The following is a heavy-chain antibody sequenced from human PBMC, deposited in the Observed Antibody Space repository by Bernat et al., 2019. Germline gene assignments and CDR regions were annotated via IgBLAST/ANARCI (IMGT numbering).Heavy chain of an antibody. D-gene: IGHD3-10*01. CDR2: ISSSSSYI. CDR3: ARAGSITMVRGVIISYYYYGMDV. V-gene: IGHV3-21*01. CDR1: GFTFSNAW. Sequence: VQLVESGGGLVKPGGSLRLSCAASGFTFSNAWMNWVRQAPGKGLEWVSSISSSSSYIYYADSVKGRFTISRDNAKNSLYLQMNSLRAEDTAVYYCARAGSITMVRGVIISYYYYGMDVWGQGTTVTVSS. J-gene: IGHJ6*02.